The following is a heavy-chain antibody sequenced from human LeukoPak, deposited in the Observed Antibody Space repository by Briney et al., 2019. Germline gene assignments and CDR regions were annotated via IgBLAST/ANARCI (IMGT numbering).Heavy chain of an antibody. J-gene: IGHJ4*02. CDR1: GFTFSSNW. CDR3: VPADKQ. Sequence: GRSLRLSCAASGFTFSSNWMHWVRQAPRKGLVWVSLIRPDGSGANYTDSVRDRFTISRDNALNTLFRQMNSLRPEDTGVYYCVPADKQWGQGALVPVS. D-gene: IGHD6-13*01. V-gene: IGHV3-74*01. CDR2: IRPDGSGA.